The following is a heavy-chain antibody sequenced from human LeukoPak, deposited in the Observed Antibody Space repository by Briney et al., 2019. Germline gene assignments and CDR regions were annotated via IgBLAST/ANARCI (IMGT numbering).Heavy chain of an antibody. CDR2: INWNGAWT. Sequence: GGSLRLSCAASGFKFDDYGMSWVRQAPGKGLEWVCDINWNGAWTGYADSVKGRFTISRDNAKNSLYLQMNSLRAEDTALYYCAGYYYDSSRAFDLWGQGTLVTLSA. J-gene: IGHJ5*02. CDR1: GFKFDDYG. V-gene: IGHV3-20*04. CDR3: AGYYYDSSRAFDL. D-gene: IGHD3-22*01.